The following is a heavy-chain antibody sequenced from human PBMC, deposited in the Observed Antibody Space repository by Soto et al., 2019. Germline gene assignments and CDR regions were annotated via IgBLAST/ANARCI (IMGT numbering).Heavy chain of an antibody. J-gene: IGHJ3*02. CDR1: RGTFSSYA. Sequence: QVQLVQSGAEVKKPGSSVKVSCKASRGTFSSYAISWVRQAPGQGLEWMGGIIPIFGTADYAQKFQGRVTITADESTSTAYMELSSLRSEDTAVYYCARSPQYNWNDVPPIWGQGTMVTVSS. CDR2: IIPIFGTA. CDR3: ARSPQYNWNDVPPI. D-gene: IGHD1-20*01. V-gene: IGHV1-69*12.